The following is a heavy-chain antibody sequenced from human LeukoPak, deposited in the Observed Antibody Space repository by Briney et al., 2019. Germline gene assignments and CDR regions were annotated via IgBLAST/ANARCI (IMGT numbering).Heavy chain of an antibody. CDR2: ISASGSAT. Sequence: GGSLRLSCAASGFIFSNYGMNWVRQAPGKGLEWVAAISASGSATSYADSVRGRFTISRDNSKSTTYLQMNSLRAEDTAVFYCARDHQPDYDILTGYYPGDDYYGMDVWGQGTTVTVSS. V-gene: IGHV3-23*01. CDR3: ARDHQPDYDILTGYYPGDDYYGMDV. CDR1: GFIFSNYG. D-gene: IGHD3-9*01. J-gene: IGHJ6*02.